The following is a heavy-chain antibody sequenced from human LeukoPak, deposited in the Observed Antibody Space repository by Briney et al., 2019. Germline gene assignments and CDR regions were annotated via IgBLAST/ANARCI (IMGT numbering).Heavy chain of an antibody. CDR3: ASLGGTYDY. V-gene: IGHV4-59*08. D-gene: IGHD1-26*01. J-gene: IGHJ4*02. Sequence: PSETLSLTCTVSGGSISSYYWSWVRQPPGKGLEWIGYISDSGSTNYNPSPKSRVTISRDTSKNKVSLKMRFVTAADTAVYFCASLGGTYDYWGQGTLVTVSS. CDR1: GGSISSYY. CDR2: ISDSGST.